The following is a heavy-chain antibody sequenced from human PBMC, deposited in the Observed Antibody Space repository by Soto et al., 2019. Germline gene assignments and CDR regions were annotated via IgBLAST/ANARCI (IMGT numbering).Heavy chain of an antibody. CDR1: GFTFSSYG. V-gene: IGHV3-33*01. D-gene: IGHD4-17*01. CDR2: IWYDGSNK. J-gene: IGHJ4*02. CDR3: AIPYGDYDGFDY. Sequence: QVQLVESGGGVVQPGRSLRLSCAASGFTFSSYGMHWVRQAPGKGLEWVAVIWYDGSNKYYADSVKGRFTISRDNSKNTLYLQMNSLRAEDTAVYYCAIPYGDYDGFDYWGQGTLVTVSS.